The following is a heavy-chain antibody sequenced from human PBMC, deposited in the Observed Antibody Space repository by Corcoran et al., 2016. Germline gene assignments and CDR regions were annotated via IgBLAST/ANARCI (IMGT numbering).Heavy chain of an antibody. J-gene: IGHJ4*02. CDR3: ARSRFGGFWSGYIDY. CDR1: GGSISSYY. D-gene: IGHD3-3*01. CDR2: IYYSGST. Sequence: QVQLQESGPGLVKPSETLSLTCTVSGGSISSYYWSWIRQPPGKGLEWIGYIYYSGSTNYNPSLKSRVTISVDTSKNQFSLKLSSVTAADTAVYYCARSRFGGFWSGYIDYWGQGTLVTVSS. V-gene: IGHV4-59*01.